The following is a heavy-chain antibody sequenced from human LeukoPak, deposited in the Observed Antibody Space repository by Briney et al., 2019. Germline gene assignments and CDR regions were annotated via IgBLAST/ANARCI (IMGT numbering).Heavy chain of an antibody. CDR1: GFTFSGST. J-gene: IGHJ4*02. CDR3: VGDGHSNTGMNY. CDR2: IRSKANSYVT. V-gene: IGHV3-73*01. D-gene: IGHD2/OR15-2a*01. Sequence: GGSLRLSCATSGFTFSGSTIHWVRQAPGKGLEWIGHIRSKANSYVTIYGASVKGRFTISRDDSKNTAYLHTNSLKTEDTAVYYCVGDGHSNTGMNYWGQGTLVTVSS.